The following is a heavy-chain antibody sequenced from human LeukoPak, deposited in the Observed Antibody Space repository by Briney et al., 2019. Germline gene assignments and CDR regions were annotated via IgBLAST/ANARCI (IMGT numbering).Heavy chain of an antibody. CDR2: IYYSGST. D-gene: IGHD3-3*01. CDR1: GGSISSYY. J-gene: IGHJ5*02. V-gene: IGHV4-59*01. CDR3: ARDLSFGVVTMPWFDP. Sequence: SETLCFTCTVSGGSISSYYWSWIRQPPGKGLEWIGYIYYSGSTNYNPSLKSRVTISVDTSKNQFSLKLSSVTAADTAVYYCARDLSFGVVTMPWFDPWGQGTLVTVSS.